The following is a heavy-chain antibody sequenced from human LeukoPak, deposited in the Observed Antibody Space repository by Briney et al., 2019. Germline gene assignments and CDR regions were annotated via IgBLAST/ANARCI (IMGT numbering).Heavy chain of an antibody. Sequence: GASVKVSCKASGYTFTGYYMHWVRQAPGQGLEWMGRIIPILGIANYAQKFQGRVTITADKSTSTAYMELSSLRSEDTAVYYCARVGDGYNLGWWGQGTLVTVSS. CDR1: GYTFTGYY. D-gene: IGHD5-12*01. V-gene: IGHV1-69*04. J-gene: IGHJ4*02. CDR2: IIPILGIA. CDR3: ARVGDGYNLGW.